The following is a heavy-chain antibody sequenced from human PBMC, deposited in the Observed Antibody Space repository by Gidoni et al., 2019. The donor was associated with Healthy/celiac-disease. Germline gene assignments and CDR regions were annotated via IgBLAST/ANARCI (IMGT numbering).Heavy chain of an antibody. D-gene: IGHD3-10*01. Sequence: QLQLQESGPGLVKPSETLYLTCTVSGGSISSSSYYWGWIRQPPGKGLEWIGSIYYSGSTYYNPSLKSRVTISVDTSKNQFSLKLSSVTAADTAVYYCARHSWYYYGSGSYFDYWGQGTLVTVSS. J-gene: IGHJ4*02. CDR3: ARHSWYYYGSGSYFDY. CDR1: GGSISSSSYY. V-gene: IGHV4-39*01. CDR2: IYYSGST.